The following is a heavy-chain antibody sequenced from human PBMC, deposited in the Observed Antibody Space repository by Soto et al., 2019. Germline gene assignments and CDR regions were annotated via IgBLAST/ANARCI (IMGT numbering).Heavy chain of an antibody. D-gene: IGHD4-17*01. CDR3: ARIPYGDYVGSY. CDR1: GASISSGGYY. J-gene: IGHJ4*02. Sequence: QVRLQESGPGLVKPSQTLSLTCTVFGASISSGGYYWSWIRQHPGKGLELLGYSYYSGTTYYNPSLGSRIAISVDTSNQFSLKLSSVTAADTAVYYCARIPYGDYVGSYWGQGTRVTVSS. CDR2: SYYSGTT. V-gene: IGHV4-31*03.